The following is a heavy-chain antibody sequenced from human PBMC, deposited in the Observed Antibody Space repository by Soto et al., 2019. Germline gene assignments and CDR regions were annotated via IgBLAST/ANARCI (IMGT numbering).Heavy chain of an antibody. J-gene: IGHJ6*02. V-gene: IGHV3-15*07. CDR2: IKSKTDGGTT. D-gene: IGHD6-6*01. CDR3: TFSSSSHNYYYYYGMDV. CDR1: GFTFSNAW. Sequence: GGSLRLSCAASGFTFSNAWMNWVRQAPGKGLEWVGRIKSKTDGGTTDYAAPVKGRFTISRDDSKNTLYLQMNSLKTEDTTVYYCTFSSSSHNYYYYYGMDVWGQGTTVTVSS.